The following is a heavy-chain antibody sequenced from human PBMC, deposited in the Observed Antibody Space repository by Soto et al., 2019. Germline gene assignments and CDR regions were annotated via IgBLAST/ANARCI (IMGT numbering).Heavy chain of an antibody. CDR2: IYYSGST. CDR1: GGSISSGGYY. J-gene: IGHJ5*02. V-gene: IGHV4-31*01. Sequence: QVQLQESGPGLVKPSQTLSLTCTVSGGSISSGGYYWSWIRQHPGKGLEWIGYIYYSGSTYYNTSLKSLITISVATSKNQFSLTLSSVTAADTAVYYCARVGGINWFDPWGQGTLVTVSS. CDR3: ARVGGINWFDP. D-gene: IGHD1-20*01.